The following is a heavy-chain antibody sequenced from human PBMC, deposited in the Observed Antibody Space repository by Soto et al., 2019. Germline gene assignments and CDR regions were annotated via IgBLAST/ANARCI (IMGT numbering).Heavy chain of an antibody. Sequence: LSLTCAVYGGSFSGYYWSWIRQPPGKGLEWIGEINHSGSTNYNPSLKSRVTISVDTSKNQFSLKLSSVTAADTAVYYCASLWFGELSYPNWFDPWGQGTLVTVSS. CDR3: ASLWFGELSYPNWFDP. CDR1: GGSFSGYY. J-gene: IGHJ5*02. D-gene: IGHD3-10*01. V-gene: IGHV4-34*01. CDR2: INHSGST.